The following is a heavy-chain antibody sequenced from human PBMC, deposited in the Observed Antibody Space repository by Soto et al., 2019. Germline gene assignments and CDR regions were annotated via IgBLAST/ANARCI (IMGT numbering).Heavy chain of an antibody. CDR3: AKVDWGAASLRFDY. V-gene: IGHV3-23*01. CDR1: GFSFRTYA. CDR2: ITGTGSSA. D-gene: IGHD7-27*01. Sequence: EVQLLQSGGGLVQPGGSLRLSCVGSGFSFRTYAMSWVRQAPGKGLEWVAGITGTGSSADYADSVKGRFTISRDNSKNTLYLHLKNRRADDTAVFYCAKVDWGAASLRFDYWGQGTLVTVSS. J-gene: IGHJ4*02.